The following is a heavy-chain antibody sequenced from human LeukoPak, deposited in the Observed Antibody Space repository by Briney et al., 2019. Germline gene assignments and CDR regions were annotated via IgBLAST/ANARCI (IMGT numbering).Heavy chain of an antibody. CDR2: ISGSGGST. Sequence: GGSLRLSCAASGFTFSSYAMSWVRQAPGKGLEWVSAISGSGGSTYYADSVKGRFTISRDNSKNTLYLQMNSLRAEDTAVYYCAKAGGYCSSTSCYPNWFDPWGPGTLVIVSS. J-gene: IGHJ5*02. CDR1: GFTFSSYA. D-gene: IGHD2-2*01. V-gene: IGHV3-23*01. CDR3: AKAGGYCSSTSCYPNWFDP.